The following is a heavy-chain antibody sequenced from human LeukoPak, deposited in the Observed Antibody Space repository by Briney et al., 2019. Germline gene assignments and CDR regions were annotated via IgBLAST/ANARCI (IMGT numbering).Heavy chain of an antibody. V-gene: IGHV4-34*01. CDR1: GGSFSGYY. CDR3: AGNDYGDY. CDR2: INHSGST. J-gene: IGHJ4*02. Sequence: PSETLSLTCAVYGGSFSGYYWSWIRQPPGKGLEWIGEINHSGSTNYNPSLKSGVTISVDTSKNRFSLKLSSVTAADTAVYYCAGNDYGDYWGEGTVVTVSS.